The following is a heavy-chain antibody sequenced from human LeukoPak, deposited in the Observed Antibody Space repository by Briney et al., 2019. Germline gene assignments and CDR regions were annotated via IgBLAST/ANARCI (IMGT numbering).Heavy chain of an antibody. CDR2: IIPIFGTA. J-gene: IGHJ6*02. V-gene: IGHV1-69*13. Sequence: SVKVSCKASGGTFSSYAISWVRQAPGQGLEWMGGIIPIFGTANYAQKFQGRVTITADESTGTAYMELSSLRSEDTAVYYCARDRIVGATSGARRDENYYYYGMDVWGQGTTVTVSS. CDR1: GGTFSSYA. CDR3: ARDRIVGATSGARRDENYYYYGMDV. D-gene: IGHD1-26*01.